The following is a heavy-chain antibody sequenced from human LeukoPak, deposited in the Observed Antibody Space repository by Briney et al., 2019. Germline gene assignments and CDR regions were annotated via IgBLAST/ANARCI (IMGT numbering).Heavy chain of an antibody. J-gene: IGHJ6*02. CDR1: GFTFSNFY. CDR2: ISSASTYT. CDR3: ARDSKRPYYYYGMDV. V-gene: IGHV3-11*06. Sequence: PGGSLRLSCAASGFTFSNFYMSWIRQAPGKGLEWVSFISSASTYTNFADSVKGRFTVSRDNAKNSLYLQMNSLRAEDTAVYYCARDSKRPYYYYGMDVWGQGTTVTVSS. D-gene: IGHD6-6*01.